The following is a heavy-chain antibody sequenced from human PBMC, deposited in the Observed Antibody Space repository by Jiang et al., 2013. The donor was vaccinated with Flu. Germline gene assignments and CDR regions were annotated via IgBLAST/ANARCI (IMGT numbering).Heavy chain of an antibody. CDR1: GYTFDTYA. V-gene: IGHV1-3*04. CDR3: ARDEDY. CDR2: INTGNGDT. J-gene: IGHJ4*02. Sequence: SGAEVKKPGASVKVSCKASGYTFDTYAIHWVRQAPGQSLEWMGWINTGNGDTKYSQKFQGRVTITRDTSASTAYMELNSLRSEDTAVYYCARDEDYWGQGTLVTVSS.